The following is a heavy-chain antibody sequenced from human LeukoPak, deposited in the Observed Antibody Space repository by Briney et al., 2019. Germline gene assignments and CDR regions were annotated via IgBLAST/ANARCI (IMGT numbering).Heavy chain of an antibody. D-gene: IGHD3-22*01. Sequence: GGSLRLSCAASGFTFSSYWMSWVRQAPGKGLEWVAVISYDGSNKYYADSVKGRFTISRDNSKNTLYLQMNSLRAEDTAVYYCARDLESSRTNYYDSSGYDAFDIRGQGTMVTVSS. J-gene: IGHJ3*02. CDR3: ARDLESSRTNYYDSSGYDAFDI. V-gene: IGHV3-30-3*01. CDR1: GFTFSSYW. CDR2: ISYDGSNK.